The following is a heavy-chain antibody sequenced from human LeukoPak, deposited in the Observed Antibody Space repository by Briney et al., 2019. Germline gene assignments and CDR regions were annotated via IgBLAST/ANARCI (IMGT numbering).Heavy chain of an antibody. J-gene: IGHJ4*02. V-gene: IGHV3-7*01. CDR3: ARDVDVAMYDY. Sequence: GGSLGLSCAASGFTFSKYWLSWVRQAPGKGLEWVANIKKDGSEKYYVDSVKGRFTISRDNAKNSLYLQMNSLRAEDTAVYYCARDVDVAMYDYWGQGTLVTVSS. D-gene: IGHD5-18*01. CDR1: GFTFSKYW. CDR2: IKKDGSEK.